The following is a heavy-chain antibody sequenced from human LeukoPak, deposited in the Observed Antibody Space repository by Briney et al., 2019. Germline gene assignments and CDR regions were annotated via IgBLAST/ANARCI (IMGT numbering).Heavy chain of an antibody. CDR2: VFHTGIT. CDR3: ARHGILTDHSVRF. CDR1: GGSITGKNDY. D-gene: IGHD3-9*01. Sequence: SSETLSLTCTVSGGSITGKNDYWGWIRQTPGKGLEWIGTVFHTGITHYNPPLKSRINISVDTSKNQFSLNLNSVTAADTALYYCARHGILTDHSVRFWGQGILVTVSA. J-gene: IGHJ4*02. V-gene: IGHV4-39*01.